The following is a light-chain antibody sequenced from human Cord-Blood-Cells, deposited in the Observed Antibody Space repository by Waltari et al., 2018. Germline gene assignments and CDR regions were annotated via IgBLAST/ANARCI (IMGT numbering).Light chain of an antibody. CDR2: GNS. Sequence: QSVLTQPPSLSGAPGQRVTTSCTGRSPHIGAGYAVHWYQQLPGTAPKLLIYGNSNRPSGVPDRFSGSKSGTSASLAITGLQAEDEADYYCQSYDSSLSGVVFGGGTKLTVL. CDR3: QSYDSSLSGVV. CDR1: SPHIGAGYA. V-gene: IGLV1-40*01. J-gene: IGLJ2*01.